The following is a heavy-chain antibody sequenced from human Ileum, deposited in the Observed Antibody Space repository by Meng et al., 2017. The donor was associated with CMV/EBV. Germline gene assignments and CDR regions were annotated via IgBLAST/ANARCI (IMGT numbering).Heavy chain of an antibody. D-gene: IGHD1-26*01. Sequence: SCAASGFTFNTYWMHWVRQAPGKGLVWVSRISSDGRTINYADSVKGRFTISRDNAKNTLYLQMNSLRAEDTAVYYCTRVASGRYGAFDIWGQGTMVTVSS. CDR1: GFTFNTYW. V-gene: IGHV3-74*01. CDR2: ISSDGRTI. CDR3: TRVASGRYGAFDI. J-gene: IGHJ3*02.